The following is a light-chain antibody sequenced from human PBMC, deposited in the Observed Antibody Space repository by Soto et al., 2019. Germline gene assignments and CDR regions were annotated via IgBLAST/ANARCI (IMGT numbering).Light chain of an antibody. V-gene: IGLV2-14*01. CDR1: SSDVGGYNY. CDR3: SSYTSSRTL. CDR2: EVS. J-gene: IGLJ1*01. Sequence: QSALTQPASVSGSPGQSITISCTGTSSDVGGYNYVSWYQQHPGKAPKLMIYEVSNRPSGVSNRFSGSKSGNTASLTISGPQAEDEADYYCSSYTSSRTLFGTGSKVTVL.